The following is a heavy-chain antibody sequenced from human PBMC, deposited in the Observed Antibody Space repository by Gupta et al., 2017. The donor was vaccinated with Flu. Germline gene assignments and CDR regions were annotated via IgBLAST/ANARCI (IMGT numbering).Heavy chain of an antibody. J-gene: IGHJ3*02. CDR3: ARGLDYYDSSGYYGAFAFDI. Sequence: QVTLRESGPALVKPTQTLTLTCTFSGFSLSTSGMCVSWIRQPPGKALEWLALIDWDDDKYYSTSLKTRLTISKDTSKNQVVLTMTNMDPVDTATYYCARGLDYYDSSGYYGAFAFDIWGQGTMVTVSS. CDR2: IDWDDDK. V-gene: IGHV2-70*01. CDR1: GFSLSTSGMC. D-gene: IGHD3-22*01.